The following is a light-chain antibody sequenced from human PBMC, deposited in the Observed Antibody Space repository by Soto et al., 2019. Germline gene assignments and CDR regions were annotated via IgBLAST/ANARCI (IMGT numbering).Light chain of an antibody. CDR1: QSVSSSY. J-gene: IGKJ1*01. CDR2: RTS. CDR3: QQYDSSPRT. V-gene: IGKV3-20*01. Sequence: EIMMTQSPATLSVSPEERATLSCRASQSVSSSYLAWYQQKPGQAPRLLIYRTSNRATGIPDRFSGSGSGTDFTLTISRLEPEDFAVYWCQQYDSSPRTFGQGTKVDI.